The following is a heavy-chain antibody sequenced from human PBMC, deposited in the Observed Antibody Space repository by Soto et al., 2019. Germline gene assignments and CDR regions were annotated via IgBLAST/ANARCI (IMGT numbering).Heavy chain of an antibody. CDR3: ARSRITMVRGVIMTSAFDI. CDR2: IIPIFGTA. J-gene: IGHJ3*02. Sequence: WASVKVSCKASGGTFSSYAISWVRQAPGQGLEWMGGIIPIFGTANYAQKFQGRVTITADKSTSTAYMELSSLRSEDTAVYYCARSRITMVRGVIMTSAFDIWGQGTMVTVSS. CDR1: GGTFSSYA. V-gene: IGHV1-69*06. D-gene: IGHD3-10*01.